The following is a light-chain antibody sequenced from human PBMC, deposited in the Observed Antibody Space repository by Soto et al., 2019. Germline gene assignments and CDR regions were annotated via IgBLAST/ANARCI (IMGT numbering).Light chain of an antibody. V-gene: IGLV1-44*01. CDR2: SNN. J-gene: IGLJ3*02. Sequence: QSVLTQPPSASATPGQRVTISCSGSSSNIGSNNVEWYQHLPGTAPKLIIYSNNQGPSGVPDRFSGSKSGTSASLAISGLQSEDEADYYCASWDDSVNGLVIGGGTKLTVL. CDR1: SSNIGSNN. CDR3: ASWDDSVNGLV.